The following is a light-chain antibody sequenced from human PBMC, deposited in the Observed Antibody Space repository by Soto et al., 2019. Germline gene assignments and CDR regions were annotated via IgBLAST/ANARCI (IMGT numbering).Light chain of an antibody. CDR3: QQSYSAPYT. CDR2: AAS. CDR1: QTINTY. Sequence: DIQMTQSPSSLSASVGDRVTITCRASQTINTYLNWYQLKPGKAPKLLIYAASSVQSEVPSRFSGSGSGTDFTLAISRLQPEDFATYYCQQSYSAPYTFGQGTKLEIK. J-gene: IGKJ2*01. V-gene: IGKV1-39*01.